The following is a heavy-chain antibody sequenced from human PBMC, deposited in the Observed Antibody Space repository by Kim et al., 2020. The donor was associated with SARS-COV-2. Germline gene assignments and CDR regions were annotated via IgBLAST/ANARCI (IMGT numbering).Heavy chain of an antibody. CDR2: ITTYTGHT. V-gene: IGHV1-18*01. Sequence: ASVKVSCKASGYTFSSYAISWVRQAPGQGLEWMGWITTYTGHTNYAQSFQGRVDMTADISTNTAYMELTNLTYGDTAVYFCARVEGLLFLEWRENFWGQRTLLPVSS. CDR1: GYTFSSYA. D-gene: IGHD3-3*01. J-gene: IGHJ4*02. CDR3: ARVEGLLFLEWRENF.